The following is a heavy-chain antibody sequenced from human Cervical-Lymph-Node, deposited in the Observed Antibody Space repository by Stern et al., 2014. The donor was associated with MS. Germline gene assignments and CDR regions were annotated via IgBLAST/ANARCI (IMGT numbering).Heavy chain of an antibody. CDR1: GFTFDDYA. V-gene: IGHV3-9*01. J-gene: IGHJ6*02. Sequence: EVQLVESGGGLVQPGRSLRLSCAASGFTFDDYAMHWVRQAPGEGLEWVSGISGNGGKTDYADSVKGRFTISRDNAKNSLYLQMDSLRAEDTALYYCAKDMRGGSSYAMAVWGQGTTVTVSS. CDR3: AKDMRGGSSYAMAV. D-gene: IGHD6-6*01. CDR2: ISGNGGKT.